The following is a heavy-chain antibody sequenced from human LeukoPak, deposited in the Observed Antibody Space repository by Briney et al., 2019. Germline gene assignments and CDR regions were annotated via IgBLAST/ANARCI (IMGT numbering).Heavy chain of an antibody. J-gene: IGHJ4*02. Sequence: SETLSLTCAVYGGSFSGYYWSWIRQPPGKGLEWIGEINHSGSTNYNPSLKSRVTISVDTSKNQFSLKLSSVTAADTAVYYCAREYYDILTGYSPVDYWGQGTLVTVSS. CDR1: GGSFSGYY. CDR2: INHSGST. D-gene: IGHD3-9*01. CDR3: AREYYDILTGYSPVDY. V-gene: IGHV4-34*01.